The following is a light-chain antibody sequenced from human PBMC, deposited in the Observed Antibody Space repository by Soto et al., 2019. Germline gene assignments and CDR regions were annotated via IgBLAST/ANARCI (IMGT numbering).Light chain of an antibody. CDR2: GAS. J-gene: IGKJ5*01. CDR1: QTVSNY. Sequence: EIVFTQSPSTLSLSPGERATLSCRASQTVSNYLAWYQQKPGQAPRLLVYGASSRATGIPDRFSGSGSGTDFTLTISRLEPEDFAVYYCQQYGSSPITFGQGTRLEIK. V-gene: IGKV3-20*01. CDR3: QQYGSSPIT.